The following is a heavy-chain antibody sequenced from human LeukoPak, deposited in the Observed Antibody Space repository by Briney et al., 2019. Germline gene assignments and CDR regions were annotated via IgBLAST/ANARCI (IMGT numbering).Heavy chain of an antibody. CDR3: ARSFSYGGIHY. V-gene: IGHV3-64*01. Sequence: GGSLRLSCAASGFTFSSYAMHWVRQAPGKGLEYVSAISSNGGSTYYANSVKGRFTISRDNSKNTLYLQMNSLRVEDTAVYYCARSFSYGGIHYWGQGTLVTVSS. CDR2: ISSNGGST. D-gene: IGHD5-18*01. CDR1: GFTFSSYA. J-gene: IGHJ4*02.